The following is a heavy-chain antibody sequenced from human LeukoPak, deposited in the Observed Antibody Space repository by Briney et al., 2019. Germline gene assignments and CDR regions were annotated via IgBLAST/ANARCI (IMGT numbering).Heavy chain of an antibody. Sequence: GGSLRLSCAASGFTFSSYAMSWVRQAPGEGLEWVSAISGSGGSTYYADSVKGRLTISRDNSKNTLYLQRNSLRAEDTAVYYCAKDRRFGELWSWGQGTLVTVSS. CDR1: GFTFSSYA. D-gene: IGHD3-10*01. CDR2: ISGSGGST. V-gene: IGHV3-23*01. J-gene: IGHJ5*02. CDR3: AKDRRFGELWS.